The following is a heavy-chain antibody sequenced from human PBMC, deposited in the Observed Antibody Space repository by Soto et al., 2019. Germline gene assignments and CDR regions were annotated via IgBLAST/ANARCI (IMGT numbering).Heavy chain of an antibody. CDR1: GYTFTTYG. CDR2: ISASNGYT. CDR3: ARGEDYRDCFDAFDF. J-gene: IGHJ3*01. D-gene: IGHD4-17*01. V-gene: IGHV1-18*01. Sequence: GASVKVSCKASGYTFTTYGISWVRQAPGQGLEWMAWISASNGYTKYAQKFQGRVTLTTDTSTSTAYMELRSLASDDTAVYYCARGEDYRDCFDAFDFWGQGTMVIVSS.